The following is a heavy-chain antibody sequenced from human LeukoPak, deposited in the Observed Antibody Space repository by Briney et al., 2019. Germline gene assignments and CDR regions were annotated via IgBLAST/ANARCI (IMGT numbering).Heavy chain of an antibody. CDR1: GYTFTAYY. J-gene: IGHJ4*02. Sequence: GASVKVSCKASGYTFTAYYMHWVRQAPAQGLEWIGWINPNSGGTNYAQKFQGRVTMTRDTSISTAYMELSRLRSDDTAVYYCARTALVVVPAAPGYWGQGTLVTVSS. CDR2: INPNSGGT. CDR3: ARTALVVVPAAPGY. V-gene: IGHV1-2*02. D-gene: IGHD2-2*01.